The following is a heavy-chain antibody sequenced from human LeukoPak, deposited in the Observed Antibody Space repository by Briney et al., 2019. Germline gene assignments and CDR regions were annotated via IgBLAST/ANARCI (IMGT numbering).Heavy chain of an antibody. CDR3: QKTAYDILTGYFLFDS. D-gene: IGHD3-9*01. CDR2: MYYRGST. V-gene: IGHV4-34*01. Sequence: SETLSLTCAVYGGSFSGYYWSWNRQPPGKGLERIGSMYYRGSTYYNPSLKSRVTISVDTSKNQFSLKLSSVTAADTVFFFKQKTAYDILTGYFLFDSWGQGTLVTVSS. J-gene: IGHJ4*02. CDR1: GGSFSGYY.